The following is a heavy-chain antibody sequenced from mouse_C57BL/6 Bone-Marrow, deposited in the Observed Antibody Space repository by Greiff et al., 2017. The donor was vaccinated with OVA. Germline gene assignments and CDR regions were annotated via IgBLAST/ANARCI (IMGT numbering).Heavy chain of an antibody. CDR3: TRVLDAMDY. Sequence: EVHLVASGEGLVKPGGSLKLSCAASGFTFSSYAMSWVRQTPEKRLEWVAYISSGGDYIYYADTVKGRFTIASDNARNTLYLQMSRLKSEATAMYYCTRVLDAMDYWGQGTSVTVSS. CDR1: GFTFSSYA. J-gene: IGHJ4*01. V-gene: IGHV5-9-1*02. D-gene: IGHD1-1*01. CDR2: ISSGGDYI.